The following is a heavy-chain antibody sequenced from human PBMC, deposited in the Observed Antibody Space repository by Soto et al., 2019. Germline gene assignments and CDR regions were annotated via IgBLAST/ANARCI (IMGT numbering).Heavy chain of an antibody. D-gene: IGHD6-19*01. CDR3: ARSGRRIAVAGKRYFDY. CDR2: IKQDGSEK. J-gene: IGHJ4*02. V-gene: IGHV3-7*01. CDR1: GFTFSSYW. Sequence: GSLRLSCAASGFTFSSYWMSWVRQAPGKGLEWVANIKQDGSEKYYVDYVKGRFTISRDNAKNSLYLQMNSLRAEDTAVYYCARSGRRIAVAGKRYFDYWGQGTLVTVSS.